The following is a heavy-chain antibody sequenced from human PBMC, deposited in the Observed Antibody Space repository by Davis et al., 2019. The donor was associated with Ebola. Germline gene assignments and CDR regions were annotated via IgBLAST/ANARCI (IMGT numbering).Heavy chain of an antibody. CDR2: IDTDGSTT. CDR1: GFNFLAYS. D-gene: IGHD1-14*01. V-gene: IGHV3-74*01. CDR3: ARDVAGRAGY. Sequence: GESLKISCTTSGFNFLAYSMNWVRQAPGKGLEWVSRIDTDGSTTNYADSVRGRFTISRDNAKNTLFLQMNSLRADDTAVYYCARDVAGRAGYWGQGTLVTVSS. J-gene: IGHJ4*02.